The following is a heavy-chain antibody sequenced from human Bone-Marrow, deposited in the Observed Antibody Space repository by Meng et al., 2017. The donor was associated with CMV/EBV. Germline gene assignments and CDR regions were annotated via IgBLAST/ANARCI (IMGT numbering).Heavy chain of an antibody. Sequence: EGSLRLSCAASGFTFSSYWMHWVRQAPGKGLVWVSRLDSDGSITSYADSVKGRFTISRDNAKNTLYLRMNSLRAEDTAVYYCAREPLDATSVDYWGQGTLVTLYS. D-gene: IGHD5-12*01. CDR3: AREPLDATSVDY. CDR2: LDSDGSIT. CDR1: GFTFSSYW. V-gene: IGHV3-74*01. J-gene: IGHJ4*02.